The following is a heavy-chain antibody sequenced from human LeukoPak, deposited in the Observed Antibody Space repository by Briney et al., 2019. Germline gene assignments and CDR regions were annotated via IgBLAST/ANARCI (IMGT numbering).Heavy chain of an antibody. D-gene: IGHD6-19*01. CDR2: IKQDGSEK. V-gene: IGHV3-7*01. CDR1: GFTFSSYW. Sequence: PGGSLRLSCAASGFTFSSYWMSWVRQAPGKGLEWVANIKQDGSEKYYVDSVKGRFTISRDNAKNSLYLQMNSLRAEDTAVYYCAKDRMSSGWYYFDYWGQGTLVTVSS. J-gene: IGHJ4*02. CDR3: AKDRMSSGWYYFDY.